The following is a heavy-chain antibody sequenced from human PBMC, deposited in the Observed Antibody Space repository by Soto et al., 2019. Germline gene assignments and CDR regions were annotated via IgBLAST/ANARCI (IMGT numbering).Heavy chain of an antibody. CDR2: ISYDGSNK. Sequence: QVQLVESGGGVVQPGRSLRLSCAASGFTFSSYAMHWVRQAPGKGLEWVAVISYDGSNKYYADSVKGRFTISRDNSKKTLYLQMNSLRAEDTAVYYCARDDGHFDYWGQGTLVTVSS. CDR1: GFTFSSYA. V-gene: IGHV3-30-3*01. CDR3: ARDDGHFDY. J-gene: IGHJ4*02.